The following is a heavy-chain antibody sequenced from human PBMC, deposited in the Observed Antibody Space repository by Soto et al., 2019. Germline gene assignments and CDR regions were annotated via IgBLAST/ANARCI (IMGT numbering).Heavy chain of an antibody. D-gene: IGHD6-13*01. CDR1: GYTFTGYY. Sequence: ASVKVSCKASGYTFTGYYMHWVRQAPGQGLEWMGWINPNSGGTNYAQKFQGWVTMTRDTSISTAYMELSRLRSDDTAVYYCARGRVGQRLVRGIYYFDYWGQGTLVTVSS. J-gene: IGHJ4*02. V-gene: IGHV1-2*04. CDR2: INPNSGGT. CDR3: ARGRVGQRLVRGIYYFDY.